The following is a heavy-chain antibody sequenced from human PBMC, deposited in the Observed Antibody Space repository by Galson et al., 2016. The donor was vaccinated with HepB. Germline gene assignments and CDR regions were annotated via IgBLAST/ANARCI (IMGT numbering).Heavy chain of an antibody. V-gene: IGHV3-30*18. CDR2: VSYDGHDT. D-gene: IGHD1-26*01. J-gene: IGHJ4*02. CDR3: AKTNNGTYWGWGAFYF. Sequence: SLRLSCATSGFALNTYTMHWVRQAPGKGLEWVAVVSYDGHDTRSADSVKGRFTISRDNSKSTLYLQMNSLRPEDTAVYYCAKTNNGTYWGWGAFYFWAQGTLVTVSS. CDR1: GFALNTYT.